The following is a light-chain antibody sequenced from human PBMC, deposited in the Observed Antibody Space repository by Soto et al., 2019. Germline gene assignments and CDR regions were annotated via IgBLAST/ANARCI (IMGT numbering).Light chain of an antibody. CDR2: TAS. J-gene: IGKJ4*01. Sequence: IQMTQSPSTLSASVGDRVTITCRASQNIDAWLAWYQQKPGKAPKVLIYTASSLESGVPSRFSGSGSGTEFTLTISSLQPDDSATYYCQRYNTYPLTFGGGTKVEIK. CDR3: QRYNTYPLT. CDR1: QNIDAW. V-gene: IGKV1-5*03.